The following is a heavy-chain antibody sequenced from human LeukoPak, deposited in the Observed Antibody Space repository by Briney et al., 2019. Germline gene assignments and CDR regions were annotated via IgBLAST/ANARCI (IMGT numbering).Heavy chain of an antibody. J-gene: IGHJ3*02. CDR1: GYTFTSYG. CDR2: ISAYNGNT. CDR3: ARPMIVVDDAFDI. V-gene: IGHV1-18*01. Sequence: ASVKVSCKASGYTFTSYGISWVRQAPGQGLEWMGWISAYNGNTNYARKLQGRVTMTTDTSTSAAYMELRSLRSDDTAVYYCARPMIVVDDAFDIWGQGTMVTVSS. D-gene: IGHD3-22*01.